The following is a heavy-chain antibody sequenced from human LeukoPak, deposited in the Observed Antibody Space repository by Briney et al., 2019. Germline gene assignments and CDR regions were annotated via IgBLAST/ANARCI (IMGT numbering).Heavy chain of an antibody. D-gene: IGHD3-10*01. CDR3: ARGRLWTRARFDY. CDR2: INHSGST. J-gene: IGHJ4*02. Sequence: SETLSLTCAVYGGSFSGYYWSWIHQPPGKGLEWIGEINHSGSTNYNPSLKSRVTISVDTSKNQFSLKLSSVTAADTAVYYCARGRLWTRARFDYWCQGTLVTVSS. CDR1: GGSFSGYY. V-gene: IGHV4-34*01.